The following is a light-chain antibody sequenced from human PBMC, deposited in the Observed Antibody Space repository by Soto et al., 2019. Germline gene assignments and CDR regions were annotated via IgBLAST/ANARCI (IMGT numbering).Light chain of an antibody. CDR2: GAS. CDR1: QSVSNNY. CDR3: QQYGSSGT. Sequence: NESTQSPGTLSLSPGETATLSCRASQSVSNNYLAWYQQKPGQAPRLLIYGASNRATGIPDRFSGSGSGTDFTLTISILEPEDFAVYYCQQYGSSGTFGQGTKVDIK. V-gene: IGKV3-20*01. J-gene: IGKJ1*01.